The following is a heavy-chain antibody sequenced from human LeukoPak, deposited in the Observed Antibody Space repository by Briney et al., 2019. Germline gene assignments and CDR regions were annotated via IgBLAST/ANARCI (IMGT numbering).Heavy chain of an antibody. J-gene: IGHJ6*03. CDR2: ISAYNGNT. CDR3: ARARLQYQYYYYYYMDV. CDR1: GYTFTSYG. D-gene: IGHD4-11*01. Sequence: GASVKVSCKASGYTFTSYGISWVRPAPGQGLEWMGWISAYNGNTNYAQKLQGRVTMTTDTSTSTAYMELRSLRSDDTAVYYYARARLQYQYYYYYYMDVWGKGTTVTVSS. V-gene: IGHV1-18*01.